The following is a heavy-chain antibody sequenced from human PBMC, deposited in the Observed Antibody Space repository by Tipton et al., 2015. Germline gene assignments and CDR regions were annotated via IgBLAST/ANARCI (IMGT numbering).Heavy chain of an antibody. CDR3: ARARGRHGGLFDS. CDR1: GGSVSSGTSYH. Sequence: PGLVKPSETLSLTCTVSGGSVSSGTSYHWSWIRQPPGKGLEWIGYISYTETSHYNASLKSRVTISVDTSKSQFFLKLSSVTAADTAVYYCARARGRHGGLFDSWGQGILVTVSS. J-gene: IGHJ4*02. CDR2: ISYTETS. D-gene: IGHD4-23*01. V-gene: IGHV4-61*01.